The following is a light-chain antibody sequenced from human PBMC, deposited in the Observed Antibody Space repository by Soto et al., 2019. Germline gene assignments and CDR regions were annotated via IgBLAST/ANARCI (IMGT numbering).Light chain of an antibody. CDR2: DAS. V-gene: IGKV3-11*01. J-gene: IGKJ5*01. Sequence: IVLTQSPAPLSLSPGERATLSCRASQSVSSSLAWYQQKPGQAPRLLIYDASNRATGIPARFSGSGSGTDFTLTISSLEPEDFAVYYCQQRSNWPMSTFGQGTRLEIK. CDR1: QSVSSS. CDR3: QQRSNWPMST.